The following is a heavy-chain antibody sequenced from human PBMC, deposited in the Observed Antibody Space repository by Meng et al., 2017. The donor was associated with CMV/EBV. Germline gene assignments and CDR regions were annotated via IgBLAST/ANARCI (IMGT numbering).Heavy chain of an antibody. CDR3: ARESPLYYG. D-gene: IGHD1-26*01. V-gene: IGHV3-48*03. Sequence: GGSLRLSCAASGFTFSSYEMNWVRQAPGKGLEWVLYISSSGSTIYYADSVKGRFTISRDNAKNSLYLQMNSLRAEDTAVYYCARESPLYYGWGQGTLVTVSS. CDR2: ISSSGSTI. J-gene: IGHJ4*02. CDR1: GFTFSSYE.